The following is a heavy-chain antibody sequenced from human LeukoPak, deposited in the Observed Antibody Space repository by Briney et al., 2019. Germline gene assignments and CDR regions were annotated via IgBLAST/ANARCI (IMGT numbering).Heavy chain of an antibody. CDR1: GLTLSRYG. Sequence: PGGSLRLSCAASGLTLSRYGMHWVRQAPGKGLEWVAVISYDGSTKNYADSVKDRFTISRDNSENTFYLQMSSLRAEDTAVYYCAGVPNVREGEWFDPWGQGTLVTVSS. D-gene: IGHD3-16*01. CDR2: ISYDGSTK. V-gene: IGHV3-30*03. J-gene: IGHJ5*02. CDR3: AGVPNVREGEWFDP.